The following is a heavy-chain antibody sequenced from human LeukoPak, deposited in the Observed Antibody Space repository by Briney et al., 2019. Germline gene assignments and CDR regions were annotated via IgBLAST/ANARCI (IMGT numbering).Heavy chain of an antibody. V-gene: IGHV3-21*01. D-gene: IGHD5-18*01. CDR1: GFTFSSYS. J-gene: IGHJ4*02. Sequence: GGSLRLSCAASGFTFSSYSMNWVRQAPGKGLEWVSSISSSSSYIYYADSVEGRFTISRDNAKNSLYLQMNSLRAEDTAVYYCAREAGYSYGPNWGQGTLVTVSS. CDR3: AREAGYSYGPN. CDR2: ISSSSSYI.